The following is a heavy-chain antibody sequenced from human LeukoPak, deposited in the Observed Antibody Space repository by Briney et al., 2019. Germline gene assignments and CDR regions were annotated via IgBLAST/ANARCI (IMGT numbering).Heavy chain of an antibody. Sequence: GGSLRLSCAASRFTFSSYSMNWVRQAPGKGLEWVSSISSSSSYIYYADSVKGRFTISRDNAKNSLYLQMNSLRAEDTAVYCCARVQNSSSWYMYYYYYYMDVWGKGTTVTVSS. J-gene: IGHJ6*03. CDR3: ARVQNSSSWYMYYYYYYMDV. V-gene: IGHV3-21*01. CDR1: RFTFSSYS. CDR2: ISSSSSYI. D-gene: IGHD6-13*01.